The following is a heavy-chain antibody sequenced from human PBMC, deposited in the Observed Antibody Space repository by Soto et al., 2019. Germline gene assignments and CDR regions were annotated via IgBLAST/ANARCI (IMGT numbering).Heavy chain of an antibody. D-gene: IGHD3-3*01. CDR1: GFTSSSYA. J-gene: IGHJ3*02. CDR2: ISGSGGST. V-gene: IGHV3-23*01. Sequence: GGSLRLSCAASGFTSSSYAMSWVRQAPGKGLEWVSAISGSGGSTYYADSVKGRFTISRDNSKNTLYLQMNSLRAEDTAVYYCAKSSSYDFWSGYYRLPDTDAFDIWGQGTMVTVSS. CDR3: AKSSSYDFWSGYYRLPDTDAFDI.